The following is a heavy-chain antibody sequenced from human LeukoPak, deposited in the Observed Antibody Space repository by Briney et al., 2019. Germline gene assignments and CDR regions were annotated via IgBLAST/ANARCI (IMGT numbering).Heavy chain of an antibody. Sequence: PSETLSLTCAVYGGSFSGYYWSWIRQPPGKGLKWIGEINHSGSTNYNPSLKSRVTISVDTSKNQFSLKLSSVTAADTAVYYCARGSASFYDFWSGYWSHDYGMDVWGQGTTVTVSS. CDR2: INHSGST. J-gene: IGHJ6*02. D-gene: IGHD3-3*01. CDR3: ARGSASFYDFWSGYWSHDYGMDV. CDR1: GGSFSGYY. V-gene: IGHV4-34*01.